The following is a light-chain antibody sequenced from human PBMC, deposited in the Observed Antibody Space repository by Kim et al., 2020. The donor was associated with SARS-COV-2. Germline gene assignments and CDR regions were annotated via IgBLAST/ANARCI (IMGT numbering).Light chain of an antibody. CDR3: SSYTTSNTLL. J-gene: IGLJ3*02. CDR1: SSDVDGYNY. CDR2: DVS. V-gene: IGLV2-14*04. Sequence: GPSITISCPGPSSDVDGYNYVSWYQEHPGKAPKLMIYDVSKRPSGVSDRFSGSMSGNTASLTISGLQAEDEADYYCSSYTTSNTLLFGGGTQLTVL.